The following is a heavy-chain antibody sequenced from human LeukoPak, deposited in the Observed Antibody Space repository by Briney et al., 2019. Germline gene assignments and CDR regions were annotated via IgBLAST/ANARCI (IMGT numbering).Heavy chain of an antibody. Sequence: MRGESLKISCKGSGYTFTNYWIGWVRQMPGKGLELMGIIYPGDSDTRYSPSFQGQVTISADKSISTAYLQWSSLKASDAAIYYCARRAPSQIWFDPWGQGTLVTVSS. V-gene: IGHV5-51*01. CDR3: ARRAPSQIWFDP. CDR2: IYPGDSDT. CDR1: GYTFTNYW. J-gene: IGHJ5*02.